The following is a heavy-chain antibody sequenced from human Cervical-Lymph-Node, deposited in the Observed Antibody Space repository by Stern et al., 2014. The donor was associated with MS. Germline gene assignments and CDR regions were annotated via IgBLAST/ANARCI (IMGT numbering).Heavy chain of an antibody. D-gene: IGHD2-2*01. J-gene: IGHJ6*02. Sequence: QVQLVESGAEVKKPGASVTVSCKASGYTFTSYGVNWVRQAPVQGLEWMGWISAYKGNTDYAQKFQGRVTVTTDTSTTTVYMELRSLRSDDTAFYYCARDSSSSWPLYGMDVWGQGTTVTVSS. V-gene: IGHV1-18*01. CDR3: ARDSSSSWPLYGMDV. CDR1: GYTFTSYG. CDR2: ISAYKGNT.